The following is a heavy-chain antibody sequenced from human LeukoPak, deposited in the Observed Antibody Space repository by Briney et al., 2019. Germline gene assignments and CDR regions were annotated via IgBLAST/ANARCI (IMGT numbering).Heavy chain of an antibody. V-gene: IGHV1-2*02. CDR2: INPNSGGT. J-gene: IGHJ4*02. CDR1: GYTFTGYY. Sequence: ASVKVSCKASGYTFTGYYMHWVRQAPGQGLEWMGWINPNSGGTNYAQKFQGRFTMTRDTSISTAYMELSRLRSDDTAVYYCARDLVVVPAAINGFFGWGQGTLVTVSS. CDR3: ARDLVVVPAAINGFFG. D-gene: IGHD2-2*01.